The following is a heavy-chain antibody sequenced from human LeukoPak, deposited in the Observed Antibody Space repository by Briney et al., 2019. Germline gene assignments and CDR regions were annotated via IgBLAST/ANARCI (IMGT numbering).Heavy chain of an antibody. CDR2: VDTKSGAT. J-gene: IGHJ1*01. Sequence: ASVKLSFKSSEYTFTDNYINLMRQAPAPGLELVWVVDTKSGATNYGKKFQGRVSMNRETSISIVKMGLSSLRSDDTDVYYCARSGYYDISQEYFQQWGQGTLVTVSS. V-gene: IGHV1-2*02. CDR1: EYTFTDNY. D-gene: IGHD3-22*01. CDR3: ARSGYYDISQEYFQQ.